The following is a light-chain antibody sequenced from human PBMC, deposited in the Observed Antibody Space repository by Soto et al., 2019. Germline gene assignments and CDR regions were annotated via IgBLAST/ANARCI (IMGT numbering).Light chain of an antibody. CDR1: SSDVGVYNY. Sequence: QSVLTQPASVSGSPGQSITISCTGTSSDVGVYNYVSWYQQHPGKAPKLMIYDVSNRPSGVSNRFSGSKSGNTASLTISGLQAEDEADYYCSSYTSSSTLLYVFGTGTQLTVL. CDR2: DVS. CDR3: SSYTSSSTLLYV. V-gene: IGLV2-14*03. J-gene: IGLJ1*01.